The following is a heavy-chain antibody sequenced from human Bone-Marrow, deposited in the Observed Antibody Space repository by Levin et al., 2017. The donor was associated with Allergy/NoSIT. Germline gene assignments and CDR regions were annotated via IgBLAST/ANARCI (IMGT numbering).Heavy chain of an antibody. CDR3: ASIIGYCSGGSCWTYYFDY. CDR2: IYYSGST. Sequence: SETLSLTCTVSGGSISSGDYYWSWIRQPPGTGLEWIGYIYYSGSTYYNPSLKSRVTISVDTSKNQFSLKLSSVTAADTAVYYCASIIGYCSGGSCWTYYFDYWGQGTLVTVSS. J-gene: IGHJ4*02. V-gene: IGHV4-30-4*01. D-gene: IGHD2-15*01. CDR1: GGSISSGDYY.